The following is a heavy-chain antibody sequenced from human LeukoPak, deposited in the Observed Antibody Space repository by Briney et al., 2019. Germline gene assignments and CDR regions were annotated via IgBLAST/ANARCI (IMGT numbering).Heavy chain of an antibody. CDR3: AQAGPYTAMVGAFDI. CDR2: IKQDGSEK. CDR1: GFTFSSYG. D-gene: IGHD5-18*01. V-gene: IGHV3-7*01. Sequence: AGGSLRLSCAASGFTFSSYGMHWVRQAPGKGLEWVANIKQDGSEKYYVDSVKGRFTISRDNAKNSLYLQMNSLRAEDTAVYYCAQAGPYTAMVGAFDIWGQGTMVTVSS. J-gene: IGHJ3*02.